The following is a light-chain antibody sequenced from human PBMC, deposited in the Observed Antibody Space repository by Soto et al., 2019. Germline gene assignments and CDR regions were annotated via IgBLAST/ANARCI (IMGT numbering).Light chain of an antibody. CDR1: QSVSSSY. V-gene: IGKV3D-20*02. CDR3: QQRSSWHT. Sequence: EIVLTQSPATLSLSPGERAALSCRASQSVSSSYLAWYQQKPGQAPRLLIYGASSRATGIPDRFSGSGSGADFTLTISRLEPEDSAIYYCQQRSSWHTFGQGTKVDI. CDR2: GAS. J-gene: IGKJ1*01.